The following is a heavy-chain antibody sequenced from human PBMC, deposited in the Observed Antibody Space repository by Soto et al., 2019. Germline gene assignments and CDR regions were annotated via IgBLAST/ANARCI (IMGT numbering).Heavy chain of an antibody. CDR2: VSVYGGGT. CDR1: GFIFSDFA. CDR3: ARRPAGDSHWYFDL. D-gene: IGHD2-21*01. Sequence: DVQLLESGGDLVQPGESLRLACAASGFIFSDFAMSCGRQTPGKGLGWVSAVSVYGGGTRYSDAEKGRFTISRDNSRDTLFLQMNSLRAEDTAVYYYARRPAGDSHWYFDLWGRGTLVTVSS. V-gene: IGHV3-23*01. J-gene: IGHJ2*01.